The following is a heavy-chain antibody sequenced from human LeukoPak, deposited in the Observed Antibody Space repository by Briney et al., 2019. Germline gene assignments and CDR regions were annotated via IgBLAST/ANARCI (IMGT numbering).Heavy chain of an antibody. D-gene: IGHD6-13*01. CDR3: ARLYSSSWPTYYYGMDV. CDR2: ISAYNGNT. V-gene: IGHV1-18*01. Sequence: ASVKVSCKASGYTFTSYGISWVRQAPGQGLEWMGWISAYNGNTNYAQKLQGRVTMTTDTSTSTAYMELRSLRSDDTAVYYCARLYSSSWPTYYYGMDVWGQGTTVTVSS. J-gene: IGHJ6*02. CDR1: GYTFTSYG.